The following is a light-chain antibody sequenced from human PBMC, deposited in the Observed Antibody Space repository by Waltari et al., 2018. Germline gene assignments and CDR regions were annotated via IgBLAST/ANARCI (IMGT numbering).Light chain of an antibody. J-gene: IGKJ5*01. V-gene: IGKV1-9*01. CDR3: QQLDSFPIT. Sequence: DIQLTQSPSFLSASVGDRVTITCRASQAISSYLAWYQQKPGRAPKLLIYAASTLQSGVPSGFSGSGSGTEFTLTISSLQPEDFATYYCQQLDSFPITFGRGTRLEIK. CDR2: AAS. CDR1: QAISSY.